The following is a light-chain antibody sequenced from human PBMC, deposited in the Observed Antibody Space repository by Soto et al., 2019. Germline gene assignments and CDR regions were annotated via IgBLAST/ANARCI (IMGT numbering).Light chain of an antibody. V-gene: IGLV1-44*01. J-gene: IGLJ2*01. Sequence: QSVVTQPPSASGTPGQRVTISCSGSSSNIGDFPVNWCQHLPGAAPKVLIYNTSQRPSGVPDRFSGSKSGTSASLAISGLRSEDEADYYCAAWDDSLSAVVFGGGTKLTVL. CDR2: NTS. CDR1: SSNIGDFP. CDR3: AAWDDSLSAVV.